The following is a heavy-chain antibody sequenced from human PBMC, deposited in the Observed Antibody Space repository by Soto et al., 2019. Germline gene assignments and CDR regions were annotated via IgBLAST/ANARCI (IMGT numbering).Heavy chain of an antibody. J-gene: IGHJ4*02. CDR1: GYTLTELS. V-gene: IGHV1-24*01. CDR2: FDPEDGET. Sequence: ASLKVSCKVSGYTLTELSMHWVRQAPGKGLEWMGGFDPEDGETIYAQKFQGRVTMTEDTSTDTAYMELSSLRSEDTAVYYCATDLWSSSWYEGLLDYWGQGTLVTVSS. D-gene: IGHD6-13*01. CDR3: ATDLWSSSWYEGLLDY.